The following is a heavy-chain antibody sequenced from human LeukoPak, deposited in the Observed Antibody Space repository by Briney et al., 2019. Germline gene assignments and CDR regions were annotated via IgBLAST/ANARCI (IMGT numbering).Heavy chain of an antibody. J-gene: IGHJ4*02. CDR2: INSDGSSR. CDR3: ASASSHRIAAGGDY. V-gene: IGHV3-74*01. CDR1: GFTFDDYA. Sequence: PGGSLRLSCAASGFTFDDYAMHWVRQAPGKGLVWVSRINSDGSSRNYADSVKGRFTISRDNAKNTLYLQRNSLRAEDTAVYYCASASSHRIAAGGDYWGQGTLVTVSS. D-gene: IGHD6-13*01.